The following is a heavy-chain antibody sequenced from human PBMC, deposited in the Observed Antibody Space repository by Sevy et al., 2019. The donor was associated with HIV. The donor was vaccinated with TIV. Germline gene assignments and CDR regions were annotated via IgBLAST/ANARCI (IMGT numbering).Heavy chain of an antibody. CDR3: AISRLRNNWFDP. V-gene: IGHV3-21*01. CDR1: GFTFSSYS. D-gene: IGHD5-12*01. CDR2: ISSSSSYI. J-gene: IGHJ5*01. Sequence: GGSLRLSCAASGFTFSSYSMNWVRQAPGKGLEWVSSISSSSSYIYYADSVKGRFTISRDNAKNSLYLQMNSQRAEDTAVYYCAISRLRNNWFDPWGQGTLVTVSS.